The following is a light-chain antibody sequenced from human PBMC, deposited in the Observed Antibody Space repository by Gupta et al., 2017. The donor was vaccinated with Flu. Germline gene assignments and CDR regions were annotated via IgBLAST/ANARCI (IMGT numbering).Light chain of an antibody. Sequence: QYVLTQPPSVSGAPGQRGPIACTWTNSDIGAVYDVHWYQQLPGTAPKLLIYDNMHRPSGVPDRFSASTSSTSASLAIAGLQAEDEAEYYCQSDDTSRVAHVFGTGTKVTVL. CDR1: NSDIGAVYD. CDR3: QSDDTSRVAHV. J-gene: IGLJ1*01. CDR2: DNM. V-gene: IGLV1-40*01.